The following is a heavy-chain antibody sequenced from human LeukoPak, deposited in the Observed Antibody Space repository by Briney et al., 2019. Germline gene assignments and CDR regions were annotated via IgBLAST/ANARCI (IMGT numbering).Heavy chain of an antibody. CDR2: IDHSGST. D-gene: IGHD3-10*01. CDR3: ARIFGSGTYGYFDY. Sequence: SETLSLTCAVYGGSFSGHYWSWIRQPPGKGLEWIGEIDHSGSTNYNPSLKSRVTISVDTSKNQFSLKVRSVTAADTAVYYCARIFGSGTYGYFDYWGQGTLVTFSS. J-gene: IGHJ4*02. V-gene: IGHV4-34*01. CDR1: GGSFSGHY.